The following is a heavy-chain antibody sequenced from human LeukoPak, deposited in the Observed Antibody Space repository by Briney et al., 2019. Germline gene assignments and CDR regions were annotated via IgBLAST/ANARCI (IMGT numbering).Heavy chain of an antibody. CDR1: GFTFSSYD. D-gene: IGHD3-22*01. J-gene: IGHJ4*02. CDR3: AKASAMIVVVGKHFDY. V-gene: IGHV3-23*01. Sequence: GGSLRLSCAASGFTFSSYDMSWVRQAPGKGLEWVSAISGSGGSTYYADSVKGRFTISRDNSKNTLYLQMNSLRAEDTAVYYCAKASAMIVVVGKHFDYWGQGTLVTVSS. CDR2: ISGSGGST.